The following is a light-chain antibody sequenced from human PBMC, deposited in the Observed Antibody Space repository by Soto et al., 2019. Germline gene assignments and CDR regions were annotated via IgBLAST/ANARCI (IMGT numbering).Light chain of an antibody. Sequence: EIVMTQSPATLSVSPGERATLSCRASQSVSSNLAWYQQKPGQAPRLLLYGASTRATGLPARFSGSRSGTEFTLTISSLQSEDFAVYYCQQYNKWPPWTFGQGTKVEIK. V-gene: IGKV3-15*01. J-gene: IGKJ1*01. CDR2: GAS. CDR1: QSVSSN. CDR3: QQYNKWPPWT.